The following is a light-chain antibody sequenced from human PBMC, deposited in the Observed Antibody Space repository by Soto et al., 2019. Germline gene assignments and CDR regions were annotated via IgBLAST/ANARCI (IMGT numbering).Light chain of an antibody. CDR1: QSISDT. CDR2: GAS. Sequence: EIVLTQSPGTLSLSPGGRATLSCRASQSISDTLAWYQQKPGQAPRLLIHGASTGATGFPARFSGSGSGTDFTLTISSLQSEDFAVYYCQQYNNWPPLTFGGGTKVDIK. J-gene: IGKJ4*01. V-gene: IGKV3-15*01. CDR3: QQYNNWPPLT.